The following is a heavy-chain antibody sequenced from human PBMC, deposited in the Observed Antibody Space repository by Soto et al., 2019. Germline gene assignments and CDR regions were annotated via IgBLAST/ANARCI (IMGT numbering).Heavy chain of an antibody. V-gene: IGHV1-69*02. CDR3: ARASVDIVATDAFDI. J-gene: IGHJ3*02. CDR1: GGTFSRYT. CDR2: IIPILGIA. Sequence: SVKVSCKASGGTFSRYTISWVRQAPGQGLEWMGRIIPILGIANYAQKFQGRVTMTRNTSISTAYMELSSLRSEDTAVYYCARASVDIVATDAFDIRGQGTMVTVS. D-gene: IGHD5-12*01.